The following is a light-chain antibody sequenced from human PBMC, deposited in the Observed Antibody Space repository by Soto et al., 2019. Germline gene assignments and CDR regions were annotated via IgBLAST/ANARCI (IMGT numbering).Light chain of an antibody. CDR2: DVT. V-gene: IGLV2-14*03. CDR1: SSDVGAYNY. Sequence: QSLLTQPASVSGSPGQSITISCPGTSSDVGAYNYVSWYQQYPGKAPKLMIYDVTSRPSGVSNRFSGSKSGNAASLTISGLQAEDEADYYCCSYTSSSSLVFGTGTKVTVL. J-gene: IGLJ1*01. CDR3: CSYTSSSSLV.